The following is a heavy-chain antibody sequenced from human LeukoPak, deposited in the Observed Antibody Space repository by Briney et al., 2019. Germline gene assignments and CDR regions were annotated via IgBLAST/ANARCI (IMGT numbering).Heavy chain of an antibody. J-gene: IGHJ4*02. D-gene: IGHD6-13*01. CDR2: IIYSGNT. CDR1: SGSISSTSYY. CDR3: GRHFRGSGYVVDF. V-gene: IGHV4-39*01. Sequence: PSETLSLTCTVSSGSISSTSYYWGWIRQPPGKGLEWIGGIIYSGNTYYNPSLKSRATISVDTTKNQFSLKLTSVTAADTAVYFCGRHFRGSGYVVDFWGQGTLVTVSS.